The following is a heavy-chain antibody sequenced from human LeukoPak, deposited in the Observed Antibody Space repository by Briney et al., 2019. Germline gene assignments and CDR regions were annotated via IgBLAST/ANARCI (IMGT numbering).Heavy chain of an antibody. D-gene: IGHD6-19*01. J-gene: IGHJ4*02. V-gene: IGHV4-39*01. CDR1: GGSINSYNYY. CDR2: IYYSGST. Sequence: SETLSLTCTVSGGSINSYNYYWSWIRQPPGKGLEWIGSIYYSGSTYYNPSLKSRVTVSVDTSKNQFSLKLSSVTAADTAVYYCAGTYSSGWYVNFDYWGQGTLVTVSS. CDR3: AGTYSSGWYVNFDY.